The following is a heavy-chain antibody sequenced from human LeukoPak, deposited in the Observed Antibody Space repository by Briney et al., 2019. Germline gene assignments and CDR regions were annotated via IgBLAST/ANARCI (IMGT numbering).Heavy chain of an antibody. CDR2: INPSGGST. Sequence: ASVKVSCKASGCTFSSYSMHWVRQAPGQGLEWMGIINPSGGSTSYAQKFQGRVTMTRDTSTSTVYMELSSLRSEDTAVYYCAREFYYESSAYGFEYWGQGTLVTVSS. CDR1: GCTFSSYS. D-gene: IGHD3-22*01. J-gene: IGHJ4*02. CDR3: AREFYYESSAYGFEY. V-gene: IGHV1-46*01.